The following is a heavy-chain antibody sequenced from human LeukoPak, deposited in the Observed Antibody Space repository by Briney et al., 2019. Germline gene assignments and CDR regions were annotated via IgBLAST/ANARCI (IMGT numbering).Heavy chain of an antibody. CDR1: GFTFTNYA. V-gene: IGHV4-34*01. CDR3: ARGSIYYGDSSAYFDY. D-gene: IGHD3-22*01. J-gene: IGHJ4*02. Sequence: LRLSCAASGFTFTNYAMTWVRQPPGKGLEWIGEINHRGSTSYNPSLKSRVTISRDTSKNQFSLRLTSVTAADTAVYYCARGSIYYGDSSAYFDYWGQGSLVTVSS. CDR2: INHRGST.